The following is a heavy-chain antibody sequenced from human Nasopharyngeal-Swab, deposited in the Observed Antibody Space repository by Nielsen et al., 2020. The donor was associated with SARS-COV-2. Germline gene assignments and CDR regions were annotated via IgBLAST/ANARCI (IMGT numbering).Heavy chain of an antibody. D-gene: IGHD6-13*01. CDR1: GFTFSSYA. CDR3: ARDYPYSSSWYPYYYYYYMDV. CDR2: ISGSGGST. V-gene: IGHV3-23*01. J-gene: IGHJ6*03. Sequence: GESLKISCAASGFTFSSYAMSWVRQAPGKGLEWVSAISGSGGSTYYADSVKGRFTISRDNSKNTLYLQMNSLRAEDTAVYYCARDYPYSSSWYPYYYYYYMDVWGKGTTVTVSS.